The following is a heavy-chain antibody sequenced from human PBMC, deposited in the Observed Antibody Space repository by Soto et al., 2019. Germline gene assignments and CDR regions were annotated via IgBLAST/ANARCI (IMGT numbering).Heavy chain of an antibody. D-gene: IGHD6-13*01. Sequence: QVQLVQSGAEVKKPGSSVKVACKVCGDTFSNYVINWVRQAPGQGLEWMGAIVPIFRTANYAQKFQGRVTITADEFTITAYMELSRLRSDDTATYYCARETSAPGTFREDASDIWGQGTLVTVSS. CDR3: ARETSAPGTFREDASDI. CDR2: IVPIFRTA. V-gene: IGHV1-69*12. CDR1: GDTFSNYV. J-gene: IGHJ3*02.